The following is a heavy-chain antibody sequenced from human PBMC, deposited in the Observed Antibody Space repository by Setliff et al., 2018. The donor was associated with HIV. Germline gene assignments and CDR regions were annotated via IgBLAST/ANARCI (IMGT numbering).Heavy chain of an antibody. CDR3: ARGESSTWDLAEHFQH. CDR1: GGSITSGIYS. CDR2: VYHTGTT. Sequence: SETLSLTCTVSGGSITSGIYSWSWIRQPPGKGLEWIGYVYHTGTTYLNPSLKSRITISVDTSKNQFSLKLGFVTAADTAVYHCARGESSTWDLAEHFQHWGHGTQVTVSS. J-gene: IGHJ1*01. D-gene: IGHD2-2*01. V-gene: IGHV4-30-2*01.